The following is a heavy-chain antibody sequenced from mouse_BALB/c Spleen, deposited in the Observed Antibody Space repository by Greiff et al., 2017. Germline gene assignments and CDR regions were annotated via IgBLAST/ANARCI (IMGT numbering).Heavy chain of an antibody. CDR2: INPSSGYT. CDR1: GYTFTSYT. CDR3: ARSITPVVDYLDY. V-gene: IGHV1-4*01. J-gene: IGHJ2*01. D-gene: IGHD1-1*01. Sequence: VQLQQSGAELARPGASVKMSCKASGYTFTSYTMHWVKQRPGQGLEWIGYINPSSGYTNYNQKFKDKATLTADKSSSTAYMQLSSLTSEDSAVYYCARSITPVVDYLDYWGQGTTLTVSS.